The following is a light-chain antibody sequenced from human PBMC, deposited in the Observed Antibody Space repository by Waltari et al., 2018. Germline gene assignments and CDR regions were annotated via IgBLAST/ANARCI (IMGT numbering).Light chain of an antibody. CDR3: QSYDTSLRVV. Sequence: QSVLPQPPSVSGAPGQRVTISCPGRGSNIGAGYDVHWYQQLPRAAPKLLIYGSTSRPLGVPDRFFGSTSGTSASLAITGLQAEDEADYYCQSYDTSLRVVFGGGTKLTVL. V-gene: IGLV1-40*01. CDR2: GST. J-gene: IGLJ2*01. CDR1: GSNIGAGYD.